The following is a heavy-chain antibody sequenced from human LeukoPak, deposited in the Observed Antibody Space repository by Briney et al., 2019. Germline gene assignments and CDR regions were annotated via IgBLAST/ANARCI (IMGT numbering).Heavy chain of an antibody. CDR2: IIDSGEST. CDR3: AKLGGQELHNYYVAV. D-gene: IGHD3-16*01. J-gene: IGHJ6*03. Sequence: GASLRLSCAASGSTISSYAMRWVRQAPGKVLEGVAGIIDSGESTYYANFAKGRFTISRDNSNNTLYLQMNSLRAEHTAVYYCAKLGGQELHNYYVAVCGKGTTVAVSS. CDR1: GSTISSYA. V-gene: IGHV3-23*01.